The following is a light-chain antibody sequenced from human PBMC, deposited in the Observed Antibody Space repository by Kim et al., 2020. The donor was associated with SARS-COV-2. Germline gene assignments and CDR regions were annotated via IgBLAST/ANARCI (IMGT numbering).Light chain of an antibody. J-gene: IGKJ1*01. CDR3: QKYDSAPWT. CDR1: QDIANY. CDR2: AAS. Sequence: ASVGDGVTITCRASQDIANYLAWYQQKRGKVPKLLVYAASALKSGVPSRFSGNRSGTDFTLTISNLQPEDVATYYCQKYDSAPWTFGQGTKVEIK. V-gene: IGKV1-27*01.